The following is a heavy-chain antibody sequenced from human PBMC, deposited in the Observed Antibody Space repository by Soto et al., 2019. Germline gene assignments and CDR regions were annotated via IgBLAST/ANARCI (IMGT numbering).Heavy chain of an antibody. J-gene: IGHJ6*03. D-gene: IGHD6-6*01. V-gene: IGHV3-64*01. CDR3: ARRARPDFYYMDV. CDR2: ISSNGVGT. Sequence: EVQLAESGGGLAQHGGSLRLSCPASGFTLSGYAMDWVRQAPGKGLEYVSGISSNGVGTYYANSVQGRFTISRDNSKNTVYLQMGSLRPEDMAVYYCARRARPDFYYMDVWGKGTTVTVSS. CDR1: GFTLSGYA.